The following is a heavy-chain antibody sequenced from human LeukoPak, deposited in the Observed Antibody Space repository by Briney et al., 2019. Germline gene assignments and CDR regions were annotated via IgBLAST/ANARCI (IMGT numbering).Heavy chain of an antibody. CDR2: MYNSGST. CDR1: GGSISGSY. D-gene: IGHD5-12*01. V-gene: IGHV4-59*01. CDR3: ARRLVATITSAFDI. Sequence: SETLSLTCTVSGGSISGSYWSWIRQPPGKGLEWIAYMYNSGSTNYNPSLKSRVTISIDTSKNQFSLKLSSLTAADTAVYYCARRLVATITSAFDIWGQGTMVTVSS. J-gene: IGHJ3*02.